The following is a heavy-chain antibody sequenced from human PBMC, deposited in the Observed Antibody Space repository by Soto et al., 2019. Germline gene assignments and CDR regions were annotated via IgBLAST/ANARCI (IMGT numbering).Heavy chain of an antibody. CDR3: ATRLQGWTTGDWFDP. V-gene: IGHV1-24*01. J-gene: IGHJ5*02. Sequence: ASVKVSCKVSGYTLTELSMHWVRQAPGKGLEWMGGFDPEDGESIYEQKFQGRVTMTEDRLSDSAYMGLSSLRSEDTAVYYCATRLQGWTTGDWFDPWGQGTLVTVSS. CDR1: GYTLTELS. D-gene: IGHD2-21*01. CDR2: FDPEDGES.